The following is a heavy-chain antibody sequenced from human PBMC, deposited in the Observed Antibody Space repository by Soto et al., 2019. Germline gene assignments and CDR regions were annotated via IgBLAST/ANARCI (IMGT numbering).Heavy chain of an antibody. CDR3: VSAVIY. CDR1: GFTFNSAW. CDR2: IKSNIDGGTV. V-gene: IGHV3-15*05. Sequence: GGSLRLSCTASGFTFNSAWMNWVRQAPGKGLEWVGRIKSNIDGGTVDYAASVKGRFTISRDDSKSTLYLQMNSLTIEDTAVYYCVSAVIYWGQGTLVTVSS. J-gene: IGHJ1*01.